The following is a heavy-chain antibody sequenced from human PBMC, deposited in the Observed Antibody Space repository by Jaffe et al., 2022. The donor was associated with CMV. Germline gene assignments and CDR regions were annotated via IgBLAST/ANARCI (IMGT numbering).Heavy chain of an antibody. Sequence: QVQLVQSGAEVKKPGASVKVSCKASGYTFTSYYMHWVRQAPGQGLEWMGIINPSGGSTSYAQKFQGRVTMTRDTSTSTVYMELSSLRSEDTAVYYCARDGGRLYCSGGSCWAFDIWGQGTMVTVSS. D-gene: IGHD2-15*01. CDR1: GYTFTSYY. CDR2: INPSGGST. J-gene: IGHJ3*02. V-gene: IGHV1-46*01. CDR3: ARDGGRLYCSGGSCWAFDI.